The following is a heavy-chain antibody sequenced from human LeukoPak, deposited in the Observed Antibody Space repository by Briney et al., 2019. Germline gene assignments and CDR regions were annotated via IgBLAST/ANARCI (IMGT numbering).Heavy chain of an antibody. D-gene: IGHD2-2*03. J-gene: IGHJ4*02. Sequence: SETLSLTCTVSGGSISSSSYYWGWIRQPPGKGLEWIGSIYYSGSTYYNPSLKSRVTISEDTSKNQFSLKLSSVTAADAAVYYCVRQGDGYCSSTNCLFSFDSWGQGTLVTVSS. CDR3: VRQGDGYCSSTNCLFSFDS. CDR2: IYYSGST. V-gene: IGHV4-39*01. CDR1: GGSISSSSYY.